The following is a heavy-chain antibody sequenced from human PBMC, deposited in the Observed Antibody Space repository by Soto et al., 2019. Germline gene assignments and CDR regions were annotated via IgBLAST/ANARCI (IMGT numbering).Heavy chain of an antibody. CDR1: GYTFTGYY. D-gene: IGHD3-3*01. CDR3: AAVRGLLEYLSI. CDR2: INPNSGGT. J-gene: IGHJ4*02. Sequence: ASVKVSCKASGYTFTGYYMHWVRQAPGQGLEWMGWINPNSGGTNYAQKFQGRVTMTRDTSISTAYMELSRLRSDDTAVYYCAAVRGLLEYLSIWGQGTLVTVSS. V-gene: IGHV1-2*02.